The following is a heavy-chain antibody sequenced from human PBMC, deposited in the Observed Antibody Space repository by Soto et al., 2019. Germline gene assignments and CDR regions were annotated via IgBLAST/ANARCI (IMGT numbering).Heavy chain of an antibody. V-gene: IGHV3-33*01. CDR2: IWYDGSNK. J-gene: IGHJ3*02. Sequence: QVQLVESGGGVVQPGRSLRLSCAASGFTFSSYGMHWVRQAPGKGLEWVAVIWYDGSNKYYADSVKGRFTISRDNSKNTLYLQMNSLRAEDTAVYYCVRGQLRFLEWLFNDAFDIWGQGTMVTVSS. D-gene: IGHD3-3*01. CDR3: VRGQLRFLEWLFNDAFDI. CDR1: GFTFSSYG.